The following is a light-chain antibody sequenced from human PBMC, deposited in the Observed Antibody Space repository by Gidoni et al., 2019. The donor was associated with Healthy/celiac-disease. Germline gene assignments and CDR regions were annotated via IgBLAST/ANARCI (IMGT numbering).Light chain of an antibody. CDR3: QSADSSGTYQV. CDR2: KDS. J-gene: IGLJ2*01. CDR1: ALPKQY. Sequence: SYDLTQPPSVSVSPGQTARITCSGDALPKQYAYWYLQKPGQAPVLLIYKDSERPSGIPERFSGSSSGTTVTLTISGVQAEDEADYYCQSADSSGTYQVFGGGTKLTVL. V-gene: IGLV3-25*02.